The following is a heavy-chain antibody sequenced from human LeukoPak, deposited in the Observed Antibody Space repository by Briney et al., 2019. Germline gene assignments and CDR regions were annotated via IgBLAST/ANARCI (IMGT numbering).Heavy chain of an antibody. V-gene: IGHV1-18*01. Sequence: GASVKVSCKASGYTFTSYGISWVRQAPGQGLEGMGWISAYNGNTNYAQKLQGRVTMTTDTSTSTAYMELRSLRSDDTAVYYCAREATYYDILTGLQYFDYWGQGTLVTVSS. CDR3: AREATYYDILTGLQYFDY. J-gene: IGHJ4*02. CDR1: GYTFTSYG. CDR2: ISAYNGNT. D-gene: IGHD3-9*01.